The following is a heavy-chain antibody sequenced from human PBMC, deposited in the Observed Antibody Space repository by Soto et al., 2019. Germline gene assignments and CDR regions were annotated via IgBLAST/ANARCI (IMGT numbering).Heavy chain of an antibody. J-gene: IGHJ6*02. CDR3: ASVRGGYYYAMDV. V-gene: IGHV4-4*02. CDR1: GGSISSSNW. CDR2: IYHSGST. D-gene: IGHD3-10*02. Sequence: QVQLQESGPGLVKPSGTLSLTCAVSGGSISSSNWWSWVRQPPGKGLEWIGEIYHSGSTNYNPSLKSRVTISVDKSKNQFSLKRRSVTAADTAVYYCASVRGGYYYAMDVWGQGTTVTVSS.